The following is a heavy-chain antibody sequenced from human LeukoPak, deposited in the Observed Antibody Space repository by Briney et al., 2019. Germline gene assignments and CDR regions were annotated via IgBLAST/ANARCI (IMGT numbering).Heavy chain of an antibody. J-gene: IGHJ5*02. CDR2: ISYDGNNR. CDR3: ARSRFDP. V-gene: IGHV3-30*03. Sequence: GGSLRLSCAASGFTFSTYGMHWVRQAPGKGLEWVAVISYDGNNRYYADSVKGRFTISRDNSKNTVYLQMNSLRAEDTAVYYCARSRFDPWGQGTLVTVSS. CDR1: GFTFSTYG.